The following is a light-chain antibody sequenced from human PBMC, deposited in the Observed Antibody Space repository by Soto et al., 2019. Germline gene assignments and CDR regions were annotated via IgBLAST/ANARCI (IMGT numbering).Light chain of an antibody. V-gene: IGKV3-20*01. CDR1: QSVSSSF. J-gene: IGKJ1*01. Sequence: ESVLTQSPGTLSLSPGERATLSCRASQSVSSSFLAWYQLKPGQAPRLLIYGASSRATGIPDRFSGSGSGTDFTITISRLEPEDFAVYYCQQYDSSPWTFGQGTKVELK. CDR2: GAS. CDR3: QQYDSSPWT.